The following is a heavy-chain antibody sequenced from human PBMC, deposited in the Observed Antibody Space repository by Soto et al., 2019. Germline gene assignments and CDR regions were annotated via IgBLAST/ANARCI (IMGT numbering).Heavy chain of an antibody. CDR2: IYHSGTT. Sequence: PSETLSLTCAVSSFSISSGYYWGWVRQPPGKGLEWIGSIYHSGTTNYSPSLKSRVTISIDTSKNQVVLIMTNMDPVDTATYYCSHMRGSGLFGMDVWGQGTTVTVSS. CDR1: SFSISSGYY. J-gene: IGHJ6*02. CDR3: SHMRGSGLFGMDV. V-gene: IGHV4-38-2*01. D-gene: IGHD3-10*01.